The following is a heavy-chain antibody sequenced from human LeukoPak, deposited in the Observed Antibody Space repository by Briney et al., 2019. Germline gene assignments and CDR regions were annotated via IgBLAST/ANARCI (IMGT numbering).Heavy chain of an antibody. Sequence: SVKVSCKASGYTFTGSYLHGVQQPPGKGLEGMGWIDPKRGGTHSAQKFQGRVTMTRDTSISTAYMELSRLRSDDTAVYYCARGGYDILTGSYRVRYYFDYWGQGTLVTVSS. CDR3: ARGGYDILTGSYRVRYYFDY. J-gene: IGHJ4*02. CDR1: GYTFTGSY. CDR2: IDPKRGGT. V-gene: IGHV1-2*02. D-gene: IGHD3-9*01.